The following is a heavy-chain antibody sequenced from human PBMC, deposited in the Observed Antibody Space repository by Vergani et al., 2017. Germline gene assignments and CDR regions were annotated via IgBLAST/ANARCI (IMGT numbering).Heavy chain of an antibody. D-gene: IGHD6-19*01. CDR2: ISGSGGST. Sequence: EVQLLESGGGLVQPGGSLRLSCAASGFTFSSYAMSWVRQAPGKGLEWVSAISGSGGSTYYADSVKGRFTISRDNAKNSLYLQMNSLRAEDTAVYYCARDLAGAVARGYWGQGTLSPSPQ. CDR1: GFTFSSYA. CDR3: ARDLAGAVARGY. V-gene: IGHV3-23*01. J-gene: IGHJ4*02.